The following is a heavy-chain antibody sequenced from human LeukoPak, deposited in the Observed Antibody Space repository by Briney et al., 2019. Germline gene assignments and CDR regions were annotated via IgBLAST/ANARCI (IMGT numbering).Heavy chain of an antibody. CDR1: GGSISSGDYY. CDR3: ARESRSPRLKYFEY. D-gene: IGHD2/OR15-2a*01. V-gene: IGHV4-61*02. CDR2: IDVSGRT. J-gene: IGHJ4*02. Sequence: KPSETLSLTCTVSGGSISSGDYYWSWIRQSAGKGLEWIGRIDVSGRTNYNPTLKSRVTISVDTSKNQVSPRLTSVTAADTAVYYCARESRSPRLKYFEYWGQGILATVSS.